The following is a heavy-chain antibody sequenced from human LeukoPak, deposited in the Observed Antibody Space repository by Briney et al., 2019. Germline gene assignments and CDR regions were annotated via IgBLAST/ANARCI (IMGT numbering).Heavy chain of an antibody. V-gene: IGHV5-10-1*01. CDR2: IDPSDSYT. Sequence: GESLKISCKGSGYSFTSYWISWVRQMPGKGLEWMGRIDPSDSYTNYSPSFQGHVTISADKSIGTAYLQWSSLKASDTAMYYCARQVSFGPVDTAMAYFDYWGQGTLVTVSS. J-gene: IGHJ4*02. CDR1: GYSFTSYW. CDR3: ARQVSFGPVDTAMAYFDY. D-gene: IGHD5-18*01.